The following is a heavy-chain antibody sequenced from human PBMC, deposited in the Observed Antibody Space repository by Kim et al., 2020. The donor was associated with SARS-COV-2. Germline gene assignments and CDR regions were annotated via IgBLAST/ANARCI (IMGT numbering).Heavy chain of an antibody. CDR2: IDPTDSYT. CDR3: AKMFSGSPFVAEYFQS. CDR1: GYSFSTSW. D-gene: IGHD1-26*01. J-gene: IGHJ1*01. V-gene: IGHV5-10-1*01. Sequence: GESLKISCKTSGYSFSTSWISWVRQMPGKGLEWMGRIDPTDSYTNYSPSFQGHVSISVDRSINTAYLQWSSLKASDSAIYYCAKMFSGSPFVAEYFQSWGQGTLVTVSS.